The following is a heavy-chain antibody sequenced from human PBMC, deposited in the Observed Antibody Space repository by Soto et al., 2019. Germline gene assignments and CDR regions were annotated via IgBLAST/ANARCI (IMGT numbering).Heavy chain of an antibody. J-gene: IGHJ4*02. CDR3: AKNRDGYYYSYFDY. Sequence: GSLRLSCAASGFTFSGSALSWVRQAPGKGLEWVSAISGSGASTYYADSVKGRFTISRDNSKNTLYLQMNSLRADDTAVYYCAKNRDGYYYSYFDYWGQGTLVTAPQ. CDR2: ISGSGAST. V-gene: IGHV3-23*01. D-gene: IGHD3-22*01. CDR1: GFTFSGSA.